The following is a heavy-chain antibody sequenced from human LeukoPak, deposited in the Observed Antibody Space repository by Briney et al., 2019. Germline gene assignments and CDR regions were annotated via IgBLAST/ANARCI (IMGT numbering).Heavy chain of an antibody. Sequence: PGGSLRLSCAASGFTFSKYAMSWVRQAPGKGPEWVSGITNSGGGPSSADSEKGRFTISRDNSKNTLYLQMNSLRVEDTAVYYCAKDGRSSAPHSGQGTLVTVSS. J-gene: IGHJ4*02. CDR3: AKDGRSSAPH. D-gene: IGHD6-6*01. V-gene: IGHV3-23*01. CDR2: ITNSGGGP. CDR1: GFTFSKYA.